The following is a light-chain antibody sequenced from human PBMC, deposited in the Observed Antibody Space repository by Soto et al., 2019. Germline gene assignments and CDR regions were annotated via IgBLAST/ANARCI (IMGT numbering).Light chain of an antibody. CDR1: QSVSSN. J-gene: IGKJ1*01. Sequence: EIVMTQSPATLSVSPGERATLSCRASQSVSSNLAWYQQKPGQAPRLLIYGASTRATGIPARFSGSGSGTDFTLPTSSLRSEDFAVYSCQQYNNCPETFGKGTKVNI. V-gene: IGKV3-15*01. CDR3: QQYNNCPET. CDR2: GAS.